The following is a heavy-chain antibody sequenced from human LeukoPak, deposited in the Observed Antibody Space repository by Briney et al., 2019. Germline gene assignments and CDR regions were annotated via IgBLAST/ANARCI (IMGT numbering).Heavy chain of an antibody. D-gene: IGHD5-18*01. J-gene: IGHJ4*02. CDR3: AKDLTARLSLADY. V-gene: IGHV3-9*01. Sequence: GGSLRLSCAASGFTFDDYAMHWVRQAPGKGLEWGSGISWNSGSIGYADSVKGRFTISRDNAKNSLYLQMNSLRAEDTALYYCAKDLTARLSLADYWGQGTLVTVSS. CDR2: ISWNSGSI. CDR1: GFTFDDYA.